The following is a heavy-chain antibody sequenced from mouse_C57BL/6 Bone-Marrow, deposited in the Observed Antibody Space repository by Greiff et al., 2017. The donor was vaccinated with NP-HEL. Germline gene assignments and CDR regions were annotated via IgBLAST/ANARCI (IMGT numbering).Heavy chain of an antibody. V-gene: IGHV1-50*01. CDR1: GYTFTSYW. Sequence: VQLQQPGAELVKPGASVKLSCKASGYTFTSYWMQWVKQRPGQGLEWIGEIDPSDSYTNYNQKFKGKATLTVDTSSSTVYMELSRLTSEDSAVYFCARHGRWLLFDYWGQGTTLTVSS. D-gene: IGHD2-3*01. J-gene: IGHJ2*01. CDR2: IDPSDSYT. CDR3: ARHGRWLLFDY.